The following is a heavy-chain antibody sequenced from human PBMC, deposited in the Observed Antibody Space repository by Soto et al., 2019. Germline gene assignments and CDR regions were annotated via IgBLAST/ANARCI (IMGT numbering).Heavy chain of an antibody. CDR3: ARYEGIAAAGPDYYDGVDV. D-gene: IGHD6-13*01. CDR2: IWYDGSNQ. V-gene: IGHV3-33*01. J-gene: IGHJ6*02. Sequence: QVQLVESGGGVVQPGRSLRLSCAASGFIFSRFGMHWVRQAPGKGLEWVAVIWYDGSNQKYGDSVKGQFTISRDNSKNTVYLKMNSLIAEDTGVYYCARYEGIAAAGPDYYDGVDVWGQGTTVTVSS. CDR1: GFIFSRFG.